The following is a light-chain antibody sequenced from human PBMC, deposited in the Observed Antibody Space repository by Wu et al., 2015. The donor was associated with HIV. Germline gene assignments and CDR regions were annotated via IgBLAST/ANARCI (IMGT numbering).Light chain of an antibody. CDR1: QGIRSY. CDR3: QQVTKYPYT. Sequence: DIQLTQSPSFLSASVGDRVTISCRASQGIRSYLAWYQQKSGKAPNLLIYAASTLQDGVPSRFSGGGSGTEFTLTINSLQPEDFATYFCQQVTKYPYTFGQGTKVE. V-gene: IGKV1-9*01. J-gene: IGKJ2*01. CDR2: AAS.